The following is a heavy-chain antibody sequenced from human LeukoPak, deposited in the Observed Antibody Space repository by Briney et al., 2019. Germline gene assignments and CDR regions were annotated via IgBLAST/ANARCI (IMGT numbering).Heavy chain of an antibody. D-gene: IGHD6-13*01. CDR3: ARGWSIAAAGKEGMDV. V-gene: IGHV4-39*07. CDR1: GGSISSSSYY. CDR2: IYYSGST. Sequence: SETLSLTCTVSGGSISSSSYYWGWIRQPPGKGLEWIGSIYYSGSTYYNPSLKSRVTISVDTSKNQFSLKLSSVTAADTAVYYCARGWSIAAAGKEGMDVWGQGTTVTVSS. J-gene: IGHJ6*02.